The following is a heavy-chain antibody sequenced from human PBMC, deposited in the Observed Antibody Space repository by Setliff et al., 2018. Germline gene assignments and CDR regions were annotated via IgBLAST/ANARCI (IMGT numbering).Heavy chain of an antibody. CDR1: GHTFTSYF. CDR2: INPSGGYT. J-gene: IGHJ4*02. CDR3: ARGLIVLPGPSGDMGYFDY. V-gene: IGHV1-46*01. D-gene: IGHD2-8*01. Sequence: ASVKVSCKASGHTFTSYFMQWVRQAPGQGLERMGMINPSGGYTIYAQKFQGRVTMTRDTSTSTVYLELSSLRSEDTAVYYCARGLIVLPGPSGDMGYFDYWGQGTLVTVS.